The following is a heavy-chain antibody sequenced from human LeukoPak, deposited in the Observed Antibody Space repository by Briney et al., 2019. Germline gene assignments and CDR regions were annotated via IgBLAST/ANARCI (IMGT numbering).Heavy chain of an antibody. Sequence: SETLSLTCTVSGGSISSYYWSWIRQPPGKGLEWIGYIYYSGSTNYNPSLKSRVTISVDTSKNQFSLKLSSVTAADTAVYYCARDLNYGDYYYYYMDVWGKGTTVTISS. V-gene: IGHV4-59*01. CDR1: GGSISSYY. CDR2: IYYSGST. J-gene: IGHJ6*03. D-gene: IGHD4-17*01. CDR3: ARDLNYGDYYYYYMDV.